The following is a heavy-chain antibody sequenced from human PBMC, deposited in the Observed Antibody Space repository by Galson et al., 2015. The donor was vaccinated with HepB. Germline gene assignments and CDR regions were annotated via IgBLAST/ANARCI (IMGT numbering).Heavy chain of an antibody. CDR3: ARGLGYCSGGSCADY. CDR2: INHSGST. J-gene: IGHJ4*02. CDR1: GGSFSGYY. Sequence: SETLSLTCAVYGGSFSGYYWSWIRQPPGKGLEWIGEINHSGSTNYNPSLKSRVTISVDTSKNQFSLKLSSVTAADTAVYYCARGLGYCSGGSCADYWGQGTLVTVSS. D-gene: IGHD2-15*01. V-gene: IGHV4-34*01.